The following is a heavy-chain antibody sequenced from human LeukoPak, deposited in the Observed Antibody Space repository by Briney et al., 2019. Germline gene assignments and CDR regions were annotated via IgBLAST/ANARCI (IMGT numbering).Heavy chain of an antibody. J-gene: IGHJ6*02. Sequence: PGGSLRLSCVASGFTFSDYYMSWIRQAPGKGLEWLSYITNTGRSVYYAASVRGRLTISRDNSKNSLYLQMNSLRAEDTAVYYCARESPHYYYGMDVWGQGTTVTVSS. CDR2: ITNTGRSV. CDR1: GFTFSDYY. CDR3: ARESPHYYYGMDV. V-gene: IGHV3-11*01.